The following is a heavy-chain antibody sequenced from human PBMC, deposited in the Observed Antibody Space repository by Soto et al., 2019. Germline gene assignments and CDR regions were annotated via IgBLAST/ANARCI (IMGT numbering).Heavy chain of an antibody. V-gene: IGHV4-59*08. Sequence: SETLSLTCTVSGGSISSYYWSWIRQPPGKGLEWIGYIYYSGSTNYYPSLKSRVTISVDTSKNQFALKLSSVTAADTAVYYCARHSTYYFDYWGQGTLVTVSS. CDR3: ARHSTYYFDY. CDR2: IYYSGST. J-gene: IGHJ4*02. CDR1: GGSISSYY.